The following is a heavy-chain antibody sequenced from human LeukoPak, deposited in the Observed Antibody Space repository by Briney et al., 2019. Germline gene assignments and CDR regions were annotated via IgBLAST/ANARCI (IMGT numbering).Heavy chain of an antibody. D-gene: IGHD2-2*01. J-gene: IGHJ3*02. CDR3: VRGVGSSTSCYVRAFDI. Sequence: GGSLRLSCAASGFTVSSNYMSWVRQAPGKGLEWVSVIYSGGSTYYADSVKGRFTISRDNSKNSLYLQVNSLRAEDMTVYYCVRGVGSSTSCYVRAFDIWGQGTMVTVSS. V-gene: IGHV3-53*05. CDR1: GFTVSSNY. CDR2: IYSGGST.